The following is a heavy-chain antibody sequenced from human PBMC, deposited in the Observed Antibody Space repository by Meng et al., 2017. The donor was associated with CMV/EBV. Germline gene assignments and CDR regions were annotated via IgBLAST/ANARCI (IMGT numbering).Heavy chain of an antibody. D-gene: IGHD5-18*01. CDR2: IYHSGST. CDR1: GYSISSGYY. J-gene: IGHJ3*02. Sequence: GSLRLSCTVSGYSISSGYYWGWIRQPPGKGLEWIGSIYHSGSTYYNPSLKSRVTMSVDTSKNQFSLKLSSVTAADTAVYYCASYRGDSYGIHDAFDIWGQGSMVTVSS. V-gene: IGHV4-38-2*02. CDR3: ASYRGDSYGIHDAFDI.